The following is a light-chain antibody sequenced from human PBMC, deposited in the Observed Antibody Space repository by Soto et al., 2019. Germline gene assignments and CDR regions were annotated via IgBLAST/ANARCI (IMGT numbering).Light chain of an antibody. V-gene: IGLV2-14*01. Sequence: QSALTQPASVSGSPGQSITISCTGTSSDVGSYNYVSWYQQHPGKAPKLMIYEVSNRPSGVSDRFSGSKSGNTASLTISGLQAEDEADYYCSSYSTTNILVFGSGTKLTVL. CDR3: SSYSTTNILV. J-gene: IGLJ1*01. CDR1: SSDVGSYNY. CDR2: EVS.